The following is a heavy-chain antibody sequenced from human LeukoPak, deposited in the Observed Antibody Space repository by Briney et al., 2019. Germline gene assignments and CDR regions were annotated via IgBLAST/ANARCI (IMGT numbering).Heavy chain of an antibody. Sequence: GGSLRLSCAASGFTFSSYSMNWVRQAPGKGLEWVSSISSSSSYIYYADSVKGRFTISRDNAKNSLHLQMNSLRAEDTAVYYCARGPSILRFLEWLLPRIDYWGQGTLVTVSS. CDR3: ARGPSILRFLEWLLPRIDY. CDR1: GFTFSSYS. V-gene: IGHV3-21*01. J-gene: IGHJ4*02. D-gene: IGHD3-3*01. CDR2: ISSSSSYI.